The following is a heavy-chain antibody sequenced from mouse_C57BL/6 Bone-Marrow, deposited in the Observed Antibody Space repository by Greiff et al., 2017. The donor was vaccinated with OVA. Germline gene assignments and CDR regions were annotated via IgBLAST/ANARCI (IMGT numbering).Heavy chain of an antibody. Sequence: EVMLVESGGGLVQPGGSLKLSCEASGFTFSDYYMYWVRQTPEKRLELVAYISNGGGSTYYPDTVKGRFTISRDNAKNTLYLQMSRLKSEDTAMYYCARRRGKTMITSSYAMDYWGQGTSVTVSS. CDR3: ARRRGKTMITSSYAMDY. CDR1: GFTFSDYY. V-gene: IGHV5-12*01. D-gene: IGHD2-4*01. J-gene: IGHJ4*01. CDR2: ISNGGGST.